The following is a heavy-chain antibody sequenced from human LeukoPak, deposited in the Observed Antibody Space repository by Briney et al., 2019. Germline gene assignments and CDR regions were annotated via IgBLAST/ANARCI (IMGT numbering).Heavy chain of an antibody. Sequence: GGSLRLSCAASGFTFSSYGVHWVRQAPGKGLEWVAVIWYDGSNKYYADSVKGRFTISRDNSKNTLYLQMNSLRAEDTAVYYCAREVRYSGSLDYFDYWGQGTLVTVSS. J-gene: IGHJ4*02. CDR2: IWYDGSNK. D-gene: IGHD1-26*01. CDR1: GFTFSSYG. V-gene: IGHV3-33*01. CDR3: AREVRYSGSLDYFDY.